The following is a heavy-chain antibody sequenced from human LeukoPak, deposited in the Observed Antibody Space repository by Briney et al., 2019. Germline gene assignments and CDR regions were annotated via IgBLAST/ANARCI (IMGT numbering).Heavy chain of an antibody. Sequence: GGSLRLSCAASGFTFSSYSMNWVRQAPGKGLEWVSSISSSSSYIYYADSVKGRFTISRDNSKNTLYLQMNSLRAEDTAVYYCAKPIAVAGTGFDYWGQGTLVTVSS. J-gene: IGHJ4*02. D-gene: IGHD6-19*01. CDR2: ISSSSSYI. V-gene: IGHV3-21*04. CDR1: GFTFSSYS. CDR3: AKPIAVAGTGFDY.